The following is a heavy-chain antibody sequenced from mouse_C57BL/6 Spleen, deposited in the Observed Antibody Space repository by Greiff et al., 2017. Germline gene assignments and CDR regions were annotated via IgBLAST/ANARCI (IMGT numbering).Heavy chain of an antibody. CDR1: GYTFNDYY. Sequence: EVQLQQSGPELVKPGASVKISCKASGYTFNDYYMNWVKQSHGKSIEWIGGIHPNNGGTSYNQKFKGKATLTVDKSSSTAYMELRSRTSEDSAVYYCARSSYTGYFDVWGTGTTVTVSS. CDR3: ARSSYTGYFDV. J-gene: IGHJ1*03. CDR2: IHPNNGGT. D-gene: IGHD2-12*01. V-gene: IGHV1-26*01.